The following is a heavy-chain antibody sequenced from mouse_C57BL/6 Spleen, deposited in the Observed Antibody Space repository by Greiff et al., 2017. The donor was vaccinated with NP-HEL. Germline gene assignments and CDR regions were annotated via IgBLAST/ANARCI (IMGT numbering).Heavy chain of an antibody. CDR2: INPYNGDT. J-gene: IGHJ2*01. Sequence: EVQLQQSGPELVKPGDSVKISCKASGYSFTGYFMNWVMQSHGKSLEWIGRINPYNGDTFYNQKFKGKATLTVDKSSSTAHMELRSLTSEDSAVYYCARGWDYYGSSYGYWGQGTTLTVSS. V-gene: IGHV1-20*01. D-gene: IGHD1-1*01. CDR3: ARGWDYYGSSYGY. CDR1: GYSFTGYF.